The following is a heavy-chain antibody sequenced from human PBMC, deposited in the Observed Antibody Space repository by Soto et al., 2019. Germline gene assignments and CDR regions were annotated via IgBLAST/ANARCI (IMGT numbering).Heavy chain of an antibody. CDR1: GFIFTDYS. CDR3: ARDRKRRDGYNFDS. J-gene: IGHJ4*02. CDR2: ISNGDETT. V-gene: IGHV3-11*01. Sequence: PGGSLRLSCAASGFIFTDYSMTWIRQAPGKGLEWVSYISNGDETTQYADSVKGRFTVSRDNAKKVLFLQMSSLRVDDTAVYYCARDRKRRDGYNFDSWGRGALVTVSS. D-gene: IGHD5-12*01.